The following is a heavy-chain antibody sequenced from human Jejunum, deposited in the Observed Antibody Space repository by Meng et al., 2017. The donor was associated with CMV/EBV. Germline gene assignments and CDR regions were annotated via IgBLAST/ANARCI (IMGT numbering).Heavy chain of an antibody. CDR1: GDSFMYYY. CDR2: VSYSGTS. J-gene: IGHJ4*02. V-gene: IGHV4-59*01. Sequence: SGDSFMYYYWSWLRQSPEKGLEWIGYVSYSGTSYYTPSLKSRVTVSLDMSKSQFSLTLTSVTAADTAVYFCARDRGGLGKYFDYWGQGSLVTVSS. D-gene: IGHD3-10*01. CDR3: ARDRGGLGKYFDY.